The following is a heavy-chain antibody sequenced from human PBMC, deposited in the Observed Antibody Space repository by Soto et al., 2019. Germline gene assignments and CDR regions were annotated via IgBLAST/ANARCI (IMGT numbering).Heavy chain of an antibody. CDR3: ARDYHDRSTYPFDS. D-gene: IGHD3-22*01. CDR1: GGSLSGYS. Sequence: SETLSLTCAVYGGSLSGYSWSWIRQPPGKGLEWIAKINHRGTTTYNPSLKSRVTISVNMSKNQFSLKLSSVTAADTAVYYGARDYHDRSTYPFDSWGQGTLVTVSS. J-gene: IGHJ5*01. CDR2: INHRGTT. V-gene: IGHV4-34*01.